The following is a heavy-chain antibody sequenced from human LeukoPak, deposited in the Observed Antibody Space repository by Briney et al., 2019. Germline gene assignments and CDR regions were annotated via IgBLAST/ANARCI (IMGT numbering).Heavy chain of an antibody. D-gene: IGHD4-17*01. Sequence: ASVKASCKASGYTFTSYGISWVRQAPGQGLEWMGWISAYNGNTNYAQKLQGRVTMTTDTSTSTVYMELRSLRSDDTAVYYCARDGQGYGDYVFYWGQGTLVTVSS. V-gene: IGHV1-18*01. CDR2: ISAYNGNT. J-gene: IGHJ4*02. CDR3: ARDGQGYGDYVFY. CDR1: GYTFTSYG.